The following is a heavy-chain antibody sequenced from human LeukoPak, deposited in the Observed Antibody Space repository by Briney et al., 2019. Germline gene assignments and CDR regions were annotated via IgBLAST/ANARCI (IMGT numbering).Heavy chain of an antibody. CDR3: AKAPSYQLLYFDY. V-gene: IGHV3-23*01. CDR2: ISGSGGSA. J-gene: IGHJ4*02. Sequence: GGSLRLSCAASGFTFSSYAMSWVRQAPGKGLEWVSAISGSGGSAYYADSVKGRFTISRDNSKNTLYLQMNSLRAEDTAVYYCAKAPSYQLLYFDYWGQGTLVTVSS. D-gene: IGHD2-2*01. CDR1: GFTFSSYA.